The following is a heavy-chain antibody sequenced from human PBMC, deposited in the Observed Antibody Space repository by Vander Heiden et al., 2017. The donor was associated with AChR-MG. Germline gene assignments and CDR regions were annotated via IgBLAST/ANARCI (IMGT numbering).Heavy chain of an antibody. CDR2: IHYSGST. CDR1: GGSISSGGYY. D-gene: IGHD3-10*01. J-gene: IGHJ4*02. Sequence: QVRLQESGPGLVKPSQTLSLTCTVSGGSISSGGYYWRWNRQHPGKALEWIGYIHYSGSTYYNPSLKSRVTISVDTSKNQLSLNLRSVTAAETAVFYCARATSDYYGWGSGYYFDYWGQGALVTVSS. V-gene: IGHV4-31*03. CDR3: ARATSDYYGWGSGYYFDY.